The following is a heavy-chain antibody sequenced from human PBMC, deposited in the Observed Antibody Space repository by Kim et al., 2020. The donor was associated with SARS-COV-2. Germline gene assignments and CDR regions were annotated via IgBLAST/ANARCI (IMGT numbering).Heavy chain of an antibody. J-gene: IGHJ6*02. V-gene: IGHV4-4*09. CDR3: ARRGGLDV. CDR2: NGKT. Sequence: NGKTNYNPPLKSRVTISIDKSKTQFSLKVSSVTAADTAVYYCARRGGLDVWGHGTTVTVSS.